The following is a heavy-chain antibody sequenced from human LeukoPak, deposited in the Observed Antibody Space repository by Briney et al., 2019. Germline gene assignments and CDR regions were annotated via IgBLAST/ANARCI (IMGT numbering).Heavy chain of an antibody. D-gene: IGHD6-6*01. Sequence: SETLSLTCTVSGGSVSSGSYYWSWIGQPPGKVLEWIGYIYYSGSAHYNPSLKSRVTISVDTSKNQFSLKLSSVTAADTAVYYCARGSSPNWFDPWGQGTLVTVSS. CDR2: IYYSGSA. J-gene: IGHJ5*02. V-gene: IGHV4-61*01. CDR1: GGSVSSGSYY. CDR3: ARGSSPNWFDP.